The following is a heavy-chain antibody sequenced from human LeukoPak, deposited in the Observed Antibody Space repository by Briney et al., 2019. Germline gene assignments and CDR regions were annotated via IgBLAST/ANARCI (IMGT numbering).Heavy chain of an antibody. V-gene: IGHV4-39*01. CDR2: NYYSGGT. J-gene: IGHJ6*03. CDR3: ASRYYSYYYLDV. CDR1: GVSISSMSYY. Sequence: SETLSLTCNVSGVSISSMSYYWGWIRQPPGKGLEWIGSNYYSGGTDYNPALNSRVTISVDPTKNQFHLKLTSVPAADTAVYYCASRYYSYYYLDVWGKGTTVIVSS.